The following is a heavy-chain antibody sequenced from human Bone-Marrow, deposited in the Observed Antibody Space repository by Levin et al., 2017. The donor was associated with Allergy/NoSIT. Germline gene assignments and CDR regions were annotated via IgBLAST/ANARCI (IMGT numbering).Heavy chain of an antibody. D-gene: IGHD2-2*01. V-gene: IGHV4-34*01. CDR3: ARLRCSSTSCFFDY. CDR1: GGSFSGYY. Sequence: PSETLSLTCAVYGGSFSGYYWSWIRQPPGKGLEWIGEINHSGSTNYNPSLKSRVTISVDTSKNQFSLKLSSVTAADTAVYYCARLRCSSTSCFFDYWGQGTLVTVSS. J-gene: IGHJ4*02. CDR2: INHSGST.